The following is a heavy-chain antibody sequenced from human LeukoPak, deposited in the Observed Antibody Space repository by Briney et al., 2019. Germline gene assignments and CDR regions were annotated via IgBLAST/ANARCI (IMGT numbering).Heavy chain of an antibody. CDR3: ARVGGYSGYDYYFDY. D-gene: IGHD5-12*01. Sequence: NRSATLSLSCTVACGSISSYYCSWIRQPPGKGLGWIGYIHYSGSSNYNPSLKSRVTISVDTSKNQASLKLSTLTAADTAVYYCARVGGYSGYDYYFDYWGQGTLVTVSS. V-gene: IGHV4-59*01. CDR1: CGSISSYY. J-gene: IGHJ4*02. CDR2: IHYSGSS.